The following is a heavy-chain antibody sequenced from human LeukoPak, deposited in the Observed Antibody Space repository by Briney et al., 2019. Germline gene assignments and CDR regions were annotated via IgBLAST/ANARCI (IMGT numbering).Heavy chain of an antibody. CDR2: INAGNGNT. CDR3: ARGDCSSTSCYSFDWFDP. Sequence: ASVKVSCKASGYIFTSYAMHWVRQAPGQRLEWMGWINAGNGNTKYSQKFQGRVTITRDTSASTAYMELSSLRSEDTAVYYCARGDCSSTSCYSFDWFDPWGQGTLVTVSS. D-gene: IGHD2-2*01. V-gene: IGHV1-3*01. CDR1: GYIFTSYA. J-gene: IGHJ5*02.